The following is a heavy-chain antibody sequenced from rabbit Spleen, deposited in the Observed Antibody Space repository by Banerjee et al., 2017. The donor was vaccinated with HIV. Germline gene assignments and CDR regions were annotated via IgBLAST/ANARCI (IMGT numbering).Heavy chain of an antibody. J-gene: IGHJ4*01. CDR1: GFSFSSSDY. CDR2: IAGSNTGFT. V-gene: IGHV1S45*01. D-gene: IGHD1-1*01. Sequence: QEQLVESGGDLVKPGASLTLTCTASGFSFSSSDYMCWVRQAPGKGLEWISCIAGSNTGFTYSATWAKGRFTISKTSSTTVTLQMTSLTVADTATYFCARDTGSGHYIDAYFDLWGPGTLVTVS. CDR3: ARDTGSGHYIDAYFDL.